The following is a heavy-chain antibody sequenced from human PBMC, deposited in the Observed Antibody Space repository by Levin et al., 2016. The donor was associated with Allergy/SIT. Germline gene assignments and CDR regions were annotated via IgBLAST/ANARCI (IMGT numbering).Heavy chain of an antibody. CDR1: GYTFTSYG. D-gene: IGHD3-3*01. J-gene: IGHJ6*02. V-gene: IGHV1-18*04. CDR2: ISAYNGNT. Sequence: ASVKVSCKASGYTFTSYGISWVRQAPGQGLEWMGWISAYNGNTNYAQKLQGRVTMTTDTSTSTAYMELRSLRSDDTAVYYCAREYYDFWSGYYRYYYYGMDVWGQGTTVTVSS. CDR3: AREYYDFWSGYYRYYYYGMDV.